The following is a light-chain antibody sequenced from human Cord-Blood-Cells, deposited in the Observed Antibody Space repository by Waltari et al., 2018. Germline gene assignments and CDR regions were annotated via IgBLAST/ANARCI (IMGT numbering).Light chain of an antibody. Sequence: QSALTQTRSVSGSPGQSVTLSCTGTSSDVGGYNYVSWYQQHPGKTPKLIIYDVSKRPSGVPDRFSGTKSGHTASLTISGLQAEDEADYYCCSYAGSYTWVFGGGTKLTVL. CDR2: DVS. CDR1: SSDVGGYNY. CDR3: CSYAGSYTWV. J-gene: IGLJ3*02. V-gene: IGLV2-11*01.